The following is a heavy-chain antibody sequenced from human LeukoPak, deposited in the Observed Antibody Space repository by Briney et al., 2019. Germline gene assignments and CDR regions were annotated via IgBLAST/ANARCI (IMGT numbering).Heavy chain of an antibody. CDR1: GFTFSDYA. J-gene: IGHJ4*02. CDR2: FDGSGDGT. V-gene: IGHV3-23*01. D-gene: IGHD3-3*01. Sequence: PGGTLRLSCAASGFTFSDYAMSWVRQAPGKGLEWVSGFDGSGDGTYYVDSVRGRFTISRDKSENTVYLQMNSVRAEDTAVYYCARGSGYSHWGQGTLVTVSS. CDR3: ARGSGYSH.